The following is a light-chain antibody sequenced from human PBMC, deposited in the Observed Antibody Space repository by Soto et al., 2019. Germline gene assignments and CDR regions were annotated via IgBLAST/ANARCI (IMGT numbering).Light chain of an antibody. V-gene: IGLV1-40*01. CDR1: SSNIGAGYD. CDR2: DNT. Sequence: QSALTQPPSVSGAPGQRVTISCTGSSSNIGAGYDVHWYQQLPGTAPKLLIYDNTNRPSGVPDRFSGSKSGTSASLAITGLQADDEADYYCQSYDTSRSGYVFGTGTKLTVL. CDR3: QSYDTSRSGYV. J-gene: IGLJ1*01.